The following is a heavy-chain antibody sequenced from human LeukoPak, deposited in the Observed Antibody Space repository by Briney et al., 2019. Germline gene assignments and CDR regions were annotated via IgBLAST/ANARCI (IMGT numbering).Heavy chain of an antibody. J-gene: IGHJ4*02. CDR1: GGSLRSSGHW. V-gene: IGHV4-39*01. Sequence: SETLSLTCTVSGGSLRSSGHWWVWIRQPPGRGLEWIGSIHYSGKVYYNPSLKSRVTTSVDTSTDQFSLRLSSATAADTAIYYCARQSGDQSSAWYFDAWGQGTLVTVSS. CDR2: IHYSGKV. D-gene: IGHD6-19*01. CDR3: ARQSGDQSSAWYFDA.